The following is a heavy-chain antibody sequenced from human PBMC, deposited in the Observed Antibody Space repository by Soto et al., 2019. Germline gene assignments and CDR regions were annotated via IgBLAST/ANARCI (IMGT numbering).Heavy chain of an antibody. Sequence: EVQLLESGGGLVQPGGSLRLSCAASGFTFSSYAMSWVRQAPGKGLEWVSLISGSGGTTLYADSVKGRFTISRDNSKNTLYLQMNSLRAEDAAVYYCARDRLSCSGGSCYSGSDYWGQGILVTVSS. V-gene: IGHV3-23*01. CDR2: ISGSGGTT. D-gene: IGHD2-15*01. CDR1: GFTFSSYA. CDR3: ARDRLSCSGGSCYSGSDY. J-gene: IGHJ4*02.